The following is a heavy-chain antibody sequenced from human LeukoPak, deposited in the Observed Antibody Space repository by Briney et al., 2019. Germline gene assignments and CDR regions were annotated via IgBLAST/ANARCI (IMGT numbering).Heavy chain of an antibody. V-gene: IGHV3-7*01. Sequence: GGSLRLSCAASEFIFSGYWMNWVRQAPGKGLEWVANIKQDGSEKQYVDSVRGRFTISRDNAKNSLYLQMSSLRPEDTAVYYCATYTHWVAGDVWGQGTTVTVSS. D-gene: IGHD3-16*01. CDR1: EFIFSGYW. CDR3: ATYTHWVAGDV. J-gene: IGHJ6*02. CDR2: IKQDGSEK.